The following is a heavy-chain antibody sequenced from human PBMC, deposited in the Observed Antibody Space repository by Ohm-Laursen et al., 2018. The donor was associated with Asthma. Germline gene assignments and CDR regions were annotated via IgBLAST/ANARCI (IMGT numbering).Heavy chain of an antibody. V-gene: IGHV4-4*02. Sequence: SDTLSLTCSISYDSIDNHHWWTWVRLSPGKGLEWIGEIYHTGSTSYNPSFKSRLTMSVDTSKNQFSLTLSSVTAADTAVYYCAEGHNTVHPRRYSWFGPWGQGILVTVSS. CDR2: IYHTGST. D-gene: IGHD1-26*01. J-gene: IGHJ5*02. CDR1: YDSIDNHHW. CDR3: AEGHNTVHPRRYSWFGP.